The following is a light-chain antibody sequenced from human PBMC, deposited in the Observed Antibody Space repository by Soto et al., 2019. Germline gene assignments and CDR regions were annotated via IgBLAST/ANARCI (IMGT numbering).Light chain of an antibody. J-gene: IGKJ4*01. CDR2: PAS. CDR3: QQSFGNPRT. Sequence: DIQMTQSPSSLSASLGDRVTVTCRASQKIHNFVSWYQQKPGQAPKLLIFPASTLENGVPSRFGGSGSGTDFTLTISSLQHEDFETYYCQQSFGNPRTLGGGTKVDIK. CDR1: QKIHNF. V-gene: IGKV1-39*01.